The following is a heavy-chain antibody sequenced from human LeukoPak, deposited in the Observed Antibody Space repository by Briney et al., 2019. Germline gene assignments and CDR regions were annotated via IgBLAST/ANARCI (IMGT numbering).Heavy chain of an antibody. Sequence: PSETLSLTCTVSVGSISSGGYYWSWIRQPPGKGLEWIGYIYYSVSTYYNPSLKSRVTISVDTSKNQFSLKLSSVTAADTAVYYCARDHCSGGSCYGSDAFDIWGQGTMVTVSS. CDR1: VGSISSGGYY. V-gene: IGHV4-30-4*01. D-gene: IGHD2-15*01. CDR3: ARDHCSGGSCYGSDAFDI. J-gene: IGHJ3*02. CDR2: IYYSVST.